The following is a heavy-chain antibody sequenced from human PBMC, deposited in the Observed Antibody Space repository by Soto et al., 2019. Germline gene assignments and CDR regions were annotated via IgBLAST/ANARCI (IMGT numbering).Heavy chain of an antibody. CDR1: SGYLSGYY. D-gene: IGHD6-13*01. V-gene: IGHV4-34*01. J-gene: IGHJ6*02. Sequence: SSATQSHSWDVYSGYLSGYYWSWIRPPQGKGLEWIGEINHSGSTNYNPSLKSRVTISVDTSKNQFSLKLSSVTAADTAVYYCAREYRGSSWWADYGMDVWGQVTTVNVSS. CDR2: INHSGST. CDR3: AREYRGSSWWADYGMDV.